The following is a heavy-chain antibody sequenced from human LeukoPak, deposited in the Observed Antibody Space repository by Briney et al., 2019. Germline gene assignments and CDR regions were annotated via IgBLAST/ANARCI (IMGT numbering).Heavy chain of an antibody. D-gene: IGHD1-26*01. J-gene: IGHJ4*02. CDR1: GFIFSNIW. CDR2: IKTIAVGGTT. V-gene: IGHV3-15*01. Sequence: PGGSLRLSCAASGFIFSNIWMNWVRQAPGKGLEWIGRIKTIAVGGTTDYAAPVKGRFTISRDDSKNTVHLQMNSLKTEDTAVYYCNTDFMQGYLVDWGQGAPVTVSS. CDR3: NTDFMQGYLVD.